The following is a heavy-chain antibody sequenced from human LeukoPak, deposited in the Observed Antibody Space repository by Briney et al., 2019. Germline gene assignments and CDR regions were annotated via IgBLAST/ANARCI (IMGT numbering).Heavy chain of an antibody. J-gene: IGHJ6*02. CDR1: GFSFSTSP. CDR2: MNNGPGAT. D-gene: IGHD5-12*01. CDR3: AKTHYDLLDV. V-gene: IGHV3-23*01. Sequence: GGSLRLSCAAPGFSFSTSPMSWVRQPPGKGLEWVSAMNNGPGATFYRDSVRGRFTISRDDSKSTLYLQMNSLRAEDTGTYYCAKTHYDLLDVWGQGTTVTVSS.